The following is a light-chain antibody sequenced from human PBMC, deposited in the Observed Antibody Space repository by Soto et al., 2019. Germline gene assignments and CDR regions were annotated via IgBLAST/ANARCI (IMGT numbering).Light chain of an antibody. Sequence: QSALTQPASVSGSVGQSITISCTGTSSDVGGYNYVSWYKQRPGTAPKLMIYGVSNRPSGVSNRFSGSKSGNTASLTISGLQAEDEADYYCSSYTSSTTLVLFGGGTKLTVL. J-gene: IGLJ2*01. V-gene: IGLV2-14*01. CDR3: SSYTSSTTLVL. CDR2: GVS. CDR1: SSDVGGYNY.